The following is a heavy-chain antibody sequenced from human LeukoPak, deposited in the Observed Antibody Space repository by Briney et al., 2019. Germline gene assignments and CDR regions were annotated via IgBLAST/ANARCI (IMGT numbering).Heavy chain of an antibody. CDR2: IIPIFGTA. V-gene: IGHV1-69*06. D-gene: IGHD2-15*01. Sequence: ASVKVSCKASGDTFSNYAINWVRRAPGQGLEWMGGIIPIFGTADYAQKFQGRVTITADKSTSTAYMELSSLRSEDTAVYYCATTSNWGYCSGGSCYVFDYWGQGTLVTVSS. CDR3: ATTSNWGYCSGGSCYVFDY. J-gene: IGHJ4*02. CDR1: GDTFSNYA.